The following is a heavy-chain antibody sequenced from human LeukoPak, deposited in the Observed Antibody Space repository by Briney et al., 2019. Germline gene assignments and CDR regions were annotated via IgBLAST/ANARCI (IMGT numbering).Heavy chain of an antibody. D-gene: IGHD6-13*01. CDR3: AKDRVIAAALALGY. CDR2: ISYDGSNK. Sequence: GRSLRLSCAASGFTFSSYAMHWVRQAPGKGLEWVAVISYDGSNKYYADSVKGRFTISRDNSKNTLYLQMNSLRAEDTAVYYCAKDRVIAAALALGYWGQGTLVTVSS. J-gene: IGHJ4*02. V-gene: IGHV3-30*04. CDR1: GFTFSSYA.